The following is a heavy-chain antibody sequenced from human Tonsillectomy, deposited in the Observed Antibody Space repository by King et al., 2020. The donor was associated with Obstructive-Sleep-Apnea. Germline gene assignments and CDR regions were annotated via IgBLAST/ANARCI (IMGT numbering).Heavy chain of an antibody. Sequence: VQLVESGGVVVQPGGSLRLSCSASGFTFDYYTMHWVRQAPGKGLEWVSLISWDGGSTYFADSVKGRFTISRDNNKDSLYLQMNSLRTEDTALYFCAKSFNWGDYYGMDVWGQGTTVTVSS. D-gene: IGHD7-27*01. CDR3: AKSFNWGDYYGMDV. CDR2: ISWDGGST. V-gene: IGHV3-43*01. J-gene: IGHJ6*02. CDR1: GFTFDYYT.